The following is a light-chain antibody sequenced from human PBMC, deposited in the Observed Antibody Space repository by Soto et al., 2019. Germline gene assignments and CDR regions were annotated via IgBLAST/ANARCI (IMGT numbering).Light chain of an antibody. J-gene: IGLJ2*01. CDR3: SSYSSSSTLVV. Sequence: QSALTQPASVSGSPGQSITISFTGTSSDVGGCLYVSWFHQHPGKAPKLMIYAVSNRPSGISNRFSGAKSGNTASLTISGLQAEDEADYYCSSYSSSSTLVVFGGGTKLTVL. CDR2: AVS. V-gene: IGLV2-14*01. CDR1: SSDVGGCLY.